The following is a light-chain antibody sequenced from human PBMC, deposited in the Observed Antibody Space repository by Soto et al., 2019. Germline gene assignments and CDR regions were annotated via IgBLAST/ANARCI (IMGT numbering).Light chain of an antibody. CDR1: QSVSNNF. CDR2: GAS. V-gene: IGKV3-20*01. CDR3: HQYGSSPRT. Sequence: EIVLTQSPGTLSLSPGERATLSCRASQSVSNNFLAWYQQKPGQAPRLLIYGASSRATGIPDRFSGSGSGTAFTLTISRLEPEDCAVYYCHQYGSSPRTFGQGTKVEIK. J-gene: IGKJ1*01.